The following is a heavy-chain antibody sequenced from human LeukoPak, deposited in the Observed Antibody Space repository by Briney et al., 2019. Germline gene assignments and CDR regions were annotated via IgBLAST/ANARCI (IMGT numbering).Heavy chain of an antibody. CDR1: GFTFSSYG. CDR3: ARDLTSSGSYDF. CDR2: IWYDGSNK. Sequence: PGGSLRLSCAASGFTFSSYGIPWVRQAPGKGLEWVAVIWYDGSNKYYADSVKGRFTISRDNSKNALYLQMNSLRAEDTAVYYCARDLTSSGSYDFWGQGTLVTVSS. V-gene: IGHV3-33*01. J-gene: IGHJ4*02. D-gene: IGHD3-22*01.